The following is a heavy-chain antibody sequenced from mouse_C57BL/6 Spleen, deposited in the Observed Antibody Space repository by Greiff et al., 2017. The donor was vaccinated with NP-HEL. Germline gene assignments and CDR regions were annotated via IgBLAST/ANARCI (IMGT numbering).Heavy chain of an antibody. CDR3: TSSITTPWFAY. D-gene: IGHD1-1*01. V-gene: IGHV1-15*01. CDR1: GYTFTDYE. CDR2: IDPETGGT. J-gene: IGHJ3*01. Sequence: QVQLQQSGAELVRPGASVTLSCKASGYTFTDYEMHWVKQTPVHGLEWIGAIDPETGGTAYNQKFKGKAILTADKSSSTAYMELRSLTSEDSAVYYCTSSITTPWFAYWGQGTLVTVSA.